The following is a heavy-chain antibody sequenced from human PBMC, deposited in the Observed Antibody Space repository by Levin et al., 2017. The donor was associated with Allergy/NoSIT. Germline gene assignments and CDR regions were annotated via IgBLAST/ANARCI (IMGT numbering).Heavy chain of an antibody. V-gene: IGHV3-7*01. CDR1: GFTFSNHW. Sequence: GGSLRLSCAASGFTFSNHWMTWVRQAPGKGLEWVANIKQDGSVRQYVDSVRGRFTTSRDNAKNSLYLQMDSLRAEDTAVYYCAREVTGALDYWGQGTLVTVSS. D-gene: IGHD2-21*02. CDR2: IKQDGSVR. CDR3: AREVTGALDY. J-gene: IGHJ4*02.